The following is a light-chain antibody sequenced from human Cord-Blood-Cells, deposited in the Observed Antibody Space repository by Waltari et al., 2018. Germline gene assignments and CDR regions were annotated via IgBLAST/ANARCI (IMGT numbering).Light chain of an antibody. CDR1: RSDVGGYNY. Sequence: QSALTQPPSASGSPGQSVTISCPGTRSDVGGYNYVSWYQQHPGKAPKLMIYEVSKRPSGVPDRFSGSKSGNTASLTVSGLQAEDEADYYCSSYAGSNKVFGGGTKLTVI. CDR2: EVS. J-gene: IGLJ3*02. CDR3: SSYAGSNKV. V-gene: IGLV2-8*01.